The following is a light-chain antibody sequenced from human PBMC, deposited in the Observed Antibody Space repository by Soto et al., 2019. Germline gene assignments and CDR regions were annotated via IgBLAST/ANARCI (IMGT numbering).Light chain of an antibody. CDR1: QDISNY. V-gene: IGKV1-33*01. Sequence: DIQMTQSPSSLSASVGYRVTITCQASQDISNYLTWYQQKPGKAPKLLIYDASKLETGVPSRFTVSVSGTDFTFTISSLQPEDIAKYYCHLYDNTPVFTLGPGTKVDIK. J-gene: IGKJ3*01. CDR2: DAS. CDR3: HLYDNTPVFT.